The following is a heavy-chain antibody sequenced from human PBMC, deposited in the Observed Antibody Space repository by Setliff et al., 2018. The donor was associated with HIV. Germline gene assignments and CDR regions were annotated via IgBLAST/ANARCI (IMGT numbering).Heavy chain of an antibody. CDR2: IIPILGIA. V-gene: IGHV1-69*10. J-gene: IGHJ5*02. CDR3: ARGTAPRPASVLEFLVWLFPNWFDP. D-gene: IGHD3-3*02. Sequence: SVKVSCKASGGTFSSYAISWVRQAPGQGLEWMGGIIPILGIADYAQKFQGRVTITADKSTSTAYMEMSSLRSEDTAVYYCARGTAPRPASVLEFLVWLFPNWFDPWGQGTLVTVSS. CDR1: GGTFSSYA.